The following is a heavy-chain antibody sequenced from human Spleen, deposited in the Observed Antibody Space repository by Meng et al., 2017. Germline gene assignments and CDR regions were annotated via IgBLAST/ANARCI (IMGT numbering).Heavy chain of an antibody. CDR2: VSGSGYDT. CDR3: AKFDGITVA. CDR1: GFTFSSYA. Sequence: GGSLRLSCVASGFTFSSYAISWVHQAPGKGLEWVSGVSGSGYDTYYADSVKGRFTVSRDNSKNTVNLQMISLRAEDTALYYCAKFDGITVAWGQGTLVTVSS. D-gene: IGHD4-11*01. J-gene: IGHJ5*02. V-gene: IGHV3-23*01.